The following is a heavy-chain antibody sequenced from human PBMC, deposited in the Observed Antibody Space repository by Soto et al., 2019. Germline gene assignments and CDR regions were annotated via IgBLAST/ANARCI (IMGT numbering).Heavy chain of an antibody. CDR3: AKDLKDVTMVRGVYYYGMDV. CDR2: ISGSGGST. Sequence: GGSLRLSCAASGFTFSNYAMSWVRQAPGKGLEWVSAISGSGGSTYYADSVKGRFTISRDNSKNTLYLQMNSLRAEDTAVYYCAKDLKDVTMVRGVYYYGMDVWGQGTTVTVSS. V-gene: IGHV3-23*01. D-gene: IGHD3-10*01. J-gene: IGHJ6*02. CDR1: GFTFSNYA.